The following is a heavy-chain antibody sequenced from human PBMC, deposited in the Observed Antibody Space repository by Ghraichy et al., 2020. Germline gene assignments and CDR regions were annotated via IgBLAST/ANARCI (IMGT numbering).Heavy chain of an antibody. Sequence: LSLTCAASGFTVRSNYMSWVRQAPGKGLEWVSVIYSGGSTYYADSVKGRFTISRHNSKNTLYLQMNSLRADDTAVYYCAADYGGSSASFDYWGQGTLVTVSS. J-gene: IGHJ4*02. CDR3: AADYGGSSASFDY. V-gene: IGHV3-53*04. CDR1: GFTVRSNY. D-gene: IGHD4-23*01. CDR2: IYSGGST.